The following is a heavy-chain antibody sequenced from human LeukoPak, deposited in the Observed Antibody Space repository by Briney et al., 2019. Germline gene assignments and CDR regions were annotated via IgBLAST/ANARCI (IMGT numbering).Heavy chain of an antibody. CDR3: ARRGFYDTSGYLFDH. CDR1: GFTFSSYE. J-gene: IGHJ4*02. CDR2: ISTSGSPI. Sequence: GGSLRLSCAASGFTFSSYEMNWVRQAPGKGLEWVSYISTSGSPIYYGNSVKGRFTISRDNAKNSLYLQMNSLRAEDTALYYCARRGFYDTSGYLFDHWGQGTLVTVSP. D-gene: IGHD3-22*01. V-gene: IGHV3-48*03.